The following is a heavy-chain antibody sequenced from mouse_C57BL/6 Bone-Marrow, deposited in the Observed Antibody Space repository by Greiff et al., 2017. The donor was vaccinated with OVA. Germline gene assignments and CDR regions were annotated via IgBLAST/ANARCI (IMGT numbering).Heavy chain of an antibody. D-gene: IGHD1-1*01. CDR2: IWSGGST. CDR1: GFSLTSYG. CDR3: ASYYYGSSAD. J-gene: IGHJ3*01. Sequence: QVQLQQSGPGLVQPSQSLSITCTVSGFSLTSYGVHWVRQSPGKGLEWLGVIWSGGSTDYNAAFISRLSISKDNSKSQVFFKMNSLQADDTAIYYCASYYYGSSADWGQGTLVTVSA. V-gene: IGHV2-2*01.